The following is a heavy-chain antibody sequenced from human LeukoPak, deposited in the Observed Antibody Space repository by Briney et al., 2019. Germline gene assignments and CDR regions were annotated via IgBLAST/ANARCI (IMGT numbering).Heavy chain of an antibody. CDR2: ISAYNGKT. J-gene: IGHJ3*02. V-gene: IGHV1-18*01. CDR3: ARPDYGGNRGAFDI. Sequence: ASVKVSCKASGYKFNTYGISWVRQAPGQGLEWMGWISAYNGKTDYAQKFQGRVTMTTDTSTSTAYMELRSLRSDDTAVYYCARPDYGGNRGAFDIWGQGTMATVSS. D-gene: IGHD4-23*01. CDR1: GYKFNTYG.